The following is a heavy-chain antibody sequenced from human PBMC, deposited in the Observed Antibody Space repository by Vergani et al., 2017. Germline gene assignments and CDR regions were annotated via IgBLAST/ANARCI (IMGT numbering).Heavy chain of an antibody. J-gene: IGHJ4*02. CDR3: ARGPLGYCSSTSCLYYFDY. Sequence: QVQLVQSGAEVKKPGASVKVSCKVSGYTLTELSMHWVRQAPGQGLEWMGIINPSGGSTSYAQKFQGRVTMTRDTSTSTVYMELSSLRSEDTAVYYCARGPLGYCSSTSCLYYFDYWGQGTLVTVSS. CDR1: GYTLTELS. V-gene: IGHV1-46*03. CDR2: INPSGGST. D-gene: IGHD2-2*01.